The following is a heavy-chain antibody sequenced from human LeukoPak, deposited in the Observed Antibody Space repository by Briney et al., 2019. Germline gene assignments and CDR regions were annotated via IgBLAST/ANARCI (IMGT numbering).Heavy chain of an antibody. D-gene: IGHD2-15*01. CDR3: TTATVGYCSGGSCYRYNWFDP. CDR2: IKSKTDGGTT. CDR1: GFTFSNAW. Sequence: GGSLRLSCATSGFTFSNAWMSWVRQAPGKGLEWVGRIKSKTDGGTTDYAAPVKGRFTISRDDSKNTLYLQMKSLKTEGTAVYYCTTATVGYCSGGSCYRYNWFDPWGQGTLVTVSS. V-gene: IGHV3-15*01. J-gene: IGHJ5*02.